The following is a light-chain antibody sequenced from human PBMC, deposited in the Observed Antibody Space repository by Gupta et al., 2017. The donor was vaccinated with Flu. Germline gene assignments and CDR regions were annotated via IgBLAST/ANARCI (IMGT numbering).Light chain of an antibody. CDR3: QQEKTWPIT. CDR1: QSVDGK. V-gene: IGKV3-15*01. Sequence: PATLFLSPGERATLSCRANQSVDGKLAWYQQRRGQAPRLLIFGASARATGVPDRFSGSGSGTEFTLTISSRQSEDFAVYHCQQEKTWPITFGGGTKMEI. J-gene: IGKJ4*01. CDR2: GAS.